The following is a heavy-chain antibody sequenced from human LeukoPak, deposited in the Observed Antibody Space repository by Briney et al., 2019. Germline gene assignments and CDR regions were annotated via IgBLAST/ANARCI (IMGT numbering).Heavy chain of an antibody. J-gene: IGHJ5*02. V-gene: IGHV2-5*01. CDR2: IYWNDDK. CDR1: GFSLSTSGVG. CDR3: ARNYATMTGYCNWFDP. Sequence: SGPTLVKPTQTLTLTCTFSGFSLSTSGVGVGWIRQPPGKALEWLALIYWNDDKRYSPSLKGRLTITKDTSKNQVVLTMTNMDPLDTATYYCARNYATMTGYCNWFDPWGQGTLVTVSS. D-gene: IGHD3-9*01.